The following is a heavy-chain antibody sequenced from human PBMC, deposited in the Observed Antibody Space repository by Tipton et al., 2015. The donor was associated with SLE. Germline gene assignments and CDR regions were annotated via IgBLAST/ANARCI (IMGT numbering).Heavy chain of an antibody. D-gene: IGHD5-24*01. V-gene: IGHV3-30*04. Sequence: RSLRLSCATSGFTFIDYAMHWVRQAPGKGLEWVAVISYDGSDKYYADSVKGRFTIARDNSMNTLYLQMNSLKTEDTAVYYCARDGEVATITLYHSYYYMEVWGKGTTVNVSS. CDR3: ARDGEVATITLYHSYYYMEV. CDR1: GFTFIDYA. J-gene: IGHJ6*03. CDR2: ISYDGSDK.